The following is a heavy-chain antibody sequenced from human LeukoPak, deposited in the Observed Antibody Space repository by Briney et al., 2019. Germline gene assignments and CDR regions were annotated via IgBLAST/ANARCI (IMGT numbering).Heavy chain of an antibody. CDR1: GYTFTSYD. D-gene: IGHD6-13*01. CDR3: ARGPPQSIAVAGTWADY. CDR2: MNPNSGNT. J-gene: IGHJ4*02. V-gene: IGHV1-8*01. Sequence: ASVKVSCKASGYTFTSYDINWVRQATGQGLEWMGWMNPNSGNTGYAQKFQGRVTMTRNTSISTAYMELSSLRSEDTAVYYCARGPPQSIAVAGTWADYWGQGTLVTVSS.